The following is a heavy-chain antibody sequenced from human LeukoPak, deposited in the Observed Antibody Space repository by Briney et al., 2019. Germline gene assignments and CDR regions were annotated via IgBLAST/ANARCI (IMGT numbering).Heavy chain of an antibody. CDR3: ARDFDSSSWYGVGPDWFDP. CDR1: GYTFTGYY. J-gene: IGHJ5*02. V-gene: IGHV1-2*02. D-gene: IGHD6-13*01. Sequence: GALVKVSCKASGYTFTGYYMHWVRQAPGQGLEWMGWINPNSGGTNYAQKFQGRVTMTRDTSISTAYMELSRLRSDDTAVYYCARDFDSSSWYGVGPDWFDPWGQGTLVTVSS. CDR2: INPNSGGT.